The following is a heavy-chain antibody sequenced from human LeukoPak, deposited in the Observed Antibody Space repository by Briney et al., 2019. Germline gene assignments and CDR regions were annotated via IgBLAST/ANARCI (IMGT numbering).Heavy chain of an antibody. J-gene: IGHJ4*02. D-gene: IGHD4-11*01. CDR1: GGSFSGYY. V-gene: IGHV4-34*01. CDR3: RGWETTESYFDY. Sequence: SETLSLTCAVYGGSFSGYYWSWIRQPPGKGLEWIGEINHSGSTNYNPSLKSRVTISVDTSKNQFSLKLSSVTAADTAVYYCRGWETTESYFDYWGQGTLVTVSS. CDR2: INHSGST.